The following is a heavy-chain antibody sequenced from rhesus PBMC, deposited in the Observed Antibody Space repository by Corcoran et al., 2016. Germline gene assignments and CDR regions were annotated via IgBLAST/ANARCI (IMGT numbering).Heavy chain of an antibody. J-gene: IGHJ4*01. V-gene: IGHV4S9*01. CDR3: ARASRGLAAALEY. Sequence: VQLQESGPGLVQPSEPLSLTCAVSGGSIRVVYNWTCVRQPPGQGLEGVGNIYGDSATTYYKPSLKSRLTISKDTSKNRVLLKLSAVTAADTAVYYCARASRGLAAALEYWGQGVLVTVSS. CDR1: GGSIRVVYN. D-gene: IGHD6-25*01. CDR2: IYGDSATT.